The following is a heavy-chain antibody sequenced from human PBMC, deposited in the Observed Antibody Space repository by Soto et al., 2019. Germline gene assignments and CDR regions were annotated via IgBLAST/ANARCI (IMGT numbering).Heavy chain of an antibody. Sequence: SETLSLTCTVSGGSISSGGYYWSWIRQHPGKGLERIGYIYYSGSTYYNPSLKSRVTISVDTSKNQFSLKLSSVTAADTAVYYCARDRHGSGSYYDYWGQGTLVTVSS. J-gene: IGHJ4*02. CDR2: IYYSGST. CDR3: ARDRHGSGSYYDY. V-gene: IGHV4-31*03. CDR1: GGSISSGGYY. D-gene: IGHD3-10*01.